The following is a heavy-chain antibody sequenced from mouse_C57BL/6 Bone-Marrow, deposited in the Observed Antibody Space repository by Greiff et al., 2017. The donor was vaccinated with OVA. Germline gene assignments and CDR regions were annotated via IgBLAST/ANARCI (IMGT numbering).Heavy chain of an antibody. Sequence: VQLQQSGAELARPGASVKLSCKASGYTFTSYGISWVKQRTGPGLEWIGEIYPRSGNTYYNEKFKGKATLTADKSSSTAYMELRSLTSEDSAVYFCARYYGSSYPFAYWGQGTLVTVSA. D-gene: IGHD1-1*01. J-gene: IGHJ3*01. CDR2: IYPRSGNT. CDR1: GYTFTSYG. CDR3: ARYYGSSYPFAY. V-gene: IGHV1-81*01.